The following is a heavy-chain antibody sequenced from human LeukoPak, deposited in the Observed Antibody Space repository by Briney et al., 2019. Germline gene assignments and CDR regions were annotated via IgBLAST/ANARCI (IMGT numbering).Heavy chain of an antibody. D-gene: IGHD2-2*01. CDR1: GGSVSSSSYY. Sequence: SETLSLTCTVSGGSVSSSSYYWGWIRQPPGKGLEWIGSIYYSGSTYYNPSLKSRVTISVDTSKNQFSLKLSSVTAADTAVYYCARDIVVVPAAIGYFDYWGQGTLVTVSS. V-gene: IGHV4-39*07. CDR2: IYYSGST. J-gene: IGHJ4*02. CDR3: ARDIVVVPAAIGYFDY.